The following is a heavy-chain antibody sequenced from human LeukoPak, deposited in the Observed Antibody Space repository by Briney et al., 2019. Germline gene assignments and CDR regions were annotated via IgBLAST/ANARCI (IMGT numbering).Heavy chain of an antibody. CDR3: AKEKHYDFWSGQDAFDI. J-gene: IGHJ3*02. CDR2: ISGSGDST. D-gene: IGHD3-3*01. CDR1: GFIFSSYA. Sequence: GGSLRLSCAASGFIFSSYAMSWVRQAPGKGLEWVSTISGSGDSTSYADSVKGRFTISRDNYNNTLYLQMNSLRVEDTAVYYCAKEKHYDFWSGQDAFDIWGQGTMVTVSS. V-gene: IGHV3-23*01.